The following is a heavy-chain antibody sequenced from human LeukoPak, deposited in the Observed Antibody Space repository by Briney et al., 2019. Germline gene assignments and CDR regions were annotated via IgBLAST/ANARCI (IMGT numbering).Heavy chain of an antibody. J-gene: IGHJ4*02. D-gene: IGHD3-3*01. CDR2: ISGSGGST. V-gene: IGHV3-23*01. CDR3: ARVYYDFWSGYYRYYFDY. CDR1: GFTFSSYA. Sequence: QPGGSLRLSCAASGFTFSSYAMSWVRQAPGKGLEWVSAISGSGGSTYYADSVKGRFTISSDNSKSTLYLQMNSLRAEDTAVYYCARVYYDFWSGYYRYYFDYWGQGTLVTVSA.